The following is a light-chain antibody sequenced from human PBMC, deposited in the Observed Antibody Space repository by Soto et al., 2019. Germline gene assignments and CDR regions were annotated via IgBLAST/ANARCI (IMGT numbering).Light chain of an antibody. V-gene: IGKV1-33*01. CDR2: DAS. Sequence: DIQMTQSPSSLSASVGDRVTITCQASQDIDKFLNWYQQKPGKPPKLLIDDASNLATGVPSRFSGRGSWTDFTFTISSLQPEDVATYYCQQYDDLPITFGPGTRLQIK. CDR3: QQYDDLPIT. J-gene: IGKJ5*01. CDR1: QDIDKF.